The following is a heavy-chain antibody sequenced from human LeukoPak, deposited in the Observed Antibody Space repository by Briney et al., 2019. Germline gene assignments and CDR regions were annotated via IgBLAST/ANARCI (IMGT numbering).Heavy chain of an antibody. CDR1: GGSLNGYY. CDR3: ARRQYYDSSGLWYYFDY. CDR2: IYYSGST. D-gene: IGHD3-22*01. Sequence: SETLSLTCTVSGGSLNGYYWSWIRQPPGKGLEWIWFIYYSGSTRYNPPLKSRVTISVDTSKNQFSLMLSSVTAADTAVYYCARRQYYDSSGLWYYFDYWGQGSLVTVSS. J-gene: IGHJ4*02. V-gene: IGHV4-59*08.